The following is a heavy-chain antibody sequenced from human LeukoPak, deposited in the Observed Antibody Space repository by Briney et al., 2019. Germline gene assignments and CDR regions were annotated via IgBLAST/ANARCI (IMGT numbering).Heavy chain of an antibody. Sequence: ASVKVSCKGSGYTLTELSMHWVRQAPGKGLEWMGGFDPEDGETIYAQKFQGRVTMTEDTSTDTAYMELSSLRSEDTAVYYCATSTSRDGYTFDYWGQGTLVTVSS. J-gene: IGHJ4*02. CDR2: FDPEDGET. V-gene: IGHV1-24*01. CDR1: GYTLTELS. CDR3: ATSTSRDGYTFDY. D-gene: IGHD5-24*01.